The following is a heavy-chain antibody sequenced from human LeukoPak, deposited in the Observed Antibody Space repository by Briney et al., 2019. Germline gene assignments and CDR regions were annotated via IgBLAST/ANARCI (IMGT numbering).Heavy chain of an antibody. Sequence: GGSLRLSCAASGFTFRNYWMSWVRQAPGTGLEWVANIKQDGSDRNYVTSVRGRFTISRDNAESSLYLQMNSLRAEDTAVYYCAKDYSSNWYNWFDPWGQGTLVTVSS. D-gene: IGHD6-13*01. V-gene: IGHV3-7*03. CDR3: AKDYSSNWYNWFDP. J-gene: IGHJ5*02. CDR1: GFTFRNYW. CDR2: IKQDGSDR.